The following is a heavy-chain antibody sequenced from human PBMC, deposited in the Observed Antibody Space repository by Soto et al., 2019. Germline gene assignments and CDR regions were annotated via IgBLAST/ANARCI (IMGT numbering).Heavy chain of an antibody. Sequence: GGSLRLSCAASGFTFSSYGMHWVRQAPGKGLEWVAVISYDGSNKYYADSVKGRFTISRDNSKNTLYLQMNSLRAEDTAVYYCEKGLYYYDSSGYPASWGQGTRVTVSS. CDR1: GFTFSSYG. D-gene: IGHD3-22*01. CDR2: ISYDGSNK. J-gene: IGHJ4*02. V-gene: IGHV3-30*18. CDR3: EKGLYYYDSSGYPAS.